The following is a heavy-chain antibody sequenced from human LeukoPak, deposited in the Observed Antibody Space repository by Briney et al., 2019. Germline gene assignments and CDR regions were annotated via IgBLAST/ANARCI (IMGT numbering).Heavy chain of an antibody. CDR2: VFYTGSF. J-gene: IGHJ4*02. CDR3: ARGSSLYDY. Sequence: SQTLSLTCTVSGDSVTGGLYYWSWIRQFPGKGLGWIGFVFYTGSFNYNPSLKSRVRISVDTSRNQFSLKLSSVTAADTAVYYCARGSSLYDYWGQGTLVTVSS. CDR1: GDSVTGGLYY. V-gene: IGHV4-61*01. D-gene: IGHD6-13*01.